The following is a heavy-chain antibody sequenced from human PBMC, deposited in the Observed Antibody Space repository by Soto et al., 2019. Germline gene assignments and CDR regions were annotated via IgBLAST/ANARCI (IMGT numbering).Heavy chain of an antibody. CDR3: ARVGGKAAAGTPNWFDP. J-gene: IGHJ5*02. CDR2: IWYDGSNK. Sequence: PXXSLRLYFAASGFTFSSYGMHWVRQAPGKGLEQVEVIWYDGSNKSYADSVKGRFTISRDNSKNTLYLQMNSLRAEETAVYHCARVGGKAAAGTPNWFDPWGQGTLVTVSS. V-gene: IGHV3-33*01. D-gene: IGHD6-13*01. CDR1: GFTFSSYG.